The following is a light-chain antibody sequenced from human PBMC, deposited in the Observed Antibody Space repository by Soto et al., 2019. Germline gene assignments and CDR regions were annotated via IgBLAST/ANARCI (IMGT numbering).Light chain of an antibody. V-gene: IGKV3-20*01. CDR2: GAS. J-gene: IGKJ1*01. Sequence: EIVLTQSPGTLSLSPGERATLSCRASQSVSSSYLAWYQQKPGQPPRLLIYGASSRATGIPDRFSGSGSGTDFTLTISRLEPEDLAVYYCQQYGYSLPWTFGQGTKVETK. CDR1: QSVSSSY. CDR3: QQYGYSLPWT.